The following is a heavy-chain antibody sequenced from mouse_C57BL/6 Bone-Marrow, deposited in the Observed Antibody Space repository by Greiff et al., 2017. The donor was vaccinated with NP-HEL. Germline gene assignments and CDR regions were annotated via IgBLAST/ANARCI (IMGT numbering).Heavy chain of an antibody. CDR1: GYAFSSSW. D-gene: IGHD4-1*01. Sequence: QVQLQQSGPELVKPGASVKISCKASGYAFSSSWMTWVKQRPGKGLEWIGRIYPGDGDTNYNGKFKGKATLTADKSSSTAYMQLSSLTSEDSAVYFCALGLYYAMDYWGQGTSVTVSS. CDR3: ALGLYYAMDY. J-gene: IGHJ4*01. CDR2: IYPGDGDT. V-gene: IGHV1-82*01.